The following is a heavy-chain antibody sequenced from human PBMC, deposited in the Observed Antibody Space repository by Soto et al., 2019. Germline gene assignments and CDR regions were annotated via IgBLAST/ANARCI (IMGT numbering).Heavy chain of an antibody. D-gene: IGHD3-22*01. CDR3: ARHGPKVYYDSSGYYYPLGYYGMDV. V-gene: IGHV4-39*01. CDR2: IYYSGST. J-gene: IGHJ6*02. Sequence: SETLSLTCTVSGGSISSSSYYWGWIRQPPGKGLEWIGSIYYSGSTYYNPSLKSRVTISVDTSKNQFSLKLSSVTAADTAVYYCARHGPKVYYDSSGYYYPLGYYGMDVWGQGTTDTVSS. CDR1: GGSISSSSYY.